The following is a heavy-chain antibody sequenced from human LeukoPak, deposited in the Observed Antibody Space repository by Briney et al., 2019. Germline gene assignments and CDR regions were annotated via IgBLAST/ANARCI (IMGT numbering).Heavy chain of an antibody. CDR2: ISSSSNFI. V-gene: IGHV3-21*04. J-gene: IGHJ3*02. CDR3: AKDRGYSYGYDAFDI. D-gene: IGHD5-18*01. CDR1: GFNFEIYS. Sequence: GGSLRLSCEASGFNFEIYSMNWVRQAPGKGLEWVSSISSSSNFIYYADSVKGRFTISRDNSKNTLYLQMNSLRAEDTAVYYCAKDRGYSYGYDAFDIWGQGTMVTVSS.